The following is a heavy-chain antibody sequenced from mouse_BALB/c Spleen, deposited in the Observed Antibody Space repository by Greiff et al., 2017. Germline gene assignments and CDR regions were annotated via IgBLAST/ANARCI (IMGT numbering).Heavy chain of an antibody. CDR1: GYSITSDYA. CDR2: ISYSGST. D-gene: IGHD1-1*01. CDR3: ARAEYYYGSKRGYAMDY. Sequence: EVQLVESGPGLVKPSQSLSLTCTVTGYSITSDYAWNWIRQFPGNKLEWMGYISYSGSTSYNPSLKSRISITRDTSKNQFFLQLNSVTTEDTATYYCARAEYYYGSKRGYAMDYWGQGTSVTVSS. J-gene: IGHJ4*01. V-gene: IGHV3-2*02.